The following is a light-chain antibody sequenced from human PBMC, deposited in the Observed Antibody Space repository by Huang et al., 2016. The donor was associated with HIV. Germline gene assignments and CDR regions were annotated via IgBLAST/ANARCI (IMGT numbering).Light chain of an antibody. CDR1: QSVLSRPSNKTY. Sequence: DIVMTQSPDSLAVSLGERATINCKSSQSVLSRPSNKTYLAWYQQRPGQSPTRLIYWASTRQSGVPDRFSGSGSGKHFTLTISSLQAEDVAFYYCQQYFISPPTCGQGTKLEI. V-gene: IGKV4-1*01. CDR3: QQYFISPPT. J-gene: IGKJ2*01. CDR2: WAS.